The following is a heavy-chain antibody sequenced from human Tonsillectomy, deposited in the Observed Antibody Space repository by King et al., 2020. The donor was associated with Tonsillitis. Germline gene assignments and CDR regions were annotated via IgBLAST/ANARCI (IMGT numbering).Heavy chain of an antibody. Sequence: QLQESGPGLVKPSETLSLTCTVSGGSISSSSYYWSWIRQPPGEGLEWIGYIYSSGTTDYNPSLKSRVTVSVDTSKNQFPLKVSSVTTADTAVYYCARVYGSSWYWFDPWGQGTLVTVSS. J-gene: IGHJ5*02. D-gene: IGHD6-13*01. CDR2: IYSSGTT. CDR3: ARVYGSSWYWFDP. V-gene: IGHV4-61*01. CDR1: GGSISSSSYY.